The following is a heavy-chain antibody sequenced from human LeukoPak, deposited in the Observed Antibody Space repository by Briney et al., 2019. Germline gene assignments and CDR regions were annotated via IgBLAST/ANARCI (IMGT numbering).Heavy chain of an antibody. CDR1: GITLSNYG. D-gene: IGHD3-22*01. CDR3: AKRGVVIRVILVGFHKEAYYFDS. V-gene: IGHV3-23*01. J-gene: IGHJ4*02. Sequence: EAGGSLRLSCAVSGITLSNYGMSWVRQAPGKGLEWVAGISGSGGGTIYADSVKGRFTISRDNAKSTLYLQMNSLRAEDTAVYFCAKRGVVIRVILVGFHKEAYYFDSWGQGALVTVSS. CDR2: ISGSGGGT.